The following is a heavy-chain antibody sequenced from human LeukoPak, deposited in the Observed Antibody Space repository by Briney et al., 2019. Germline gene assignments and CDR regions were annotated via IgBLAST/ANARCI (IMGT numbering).Heavy chain of an antibody. J-gene: IGHJ4*02. Sequence: GSLRLSCAASEFTFSSYSMNWVRQPPGKGLELIGEINHSGSTNYNPSLKSRVTISVDTSENQFSLKLSSVTAADTAVYYCARGRYYYGSGSYSHYLYYFDYWGQGTLVTVSS. CDR3: ARGRYYYGSGSYSHYLYYFDY. CDR2: INHSGST. V-gene: IGHV4-34*01. D-gene: IGHD3-10*01. CDR1: EFTFSSYS.